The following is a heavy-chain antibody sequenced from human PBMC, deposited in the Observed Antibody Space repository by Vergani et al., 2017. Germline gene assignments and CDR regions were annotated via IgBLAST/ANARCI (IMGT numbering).Heavy chain of an antibody. Sequence: QVQLVESGGGVVQPGRSLRLSCAASGFTFSSYAMHWVRQAPGKGLEWVAVISYDGSNKYYADSVKGRFTISRDNSKNTLYLQMNSLRAEDTAVYYCAASTYYGLDVWGQGTTVSVSS. CDR2: ISYDGSNK. CDR3: AASTYYGLDV. V-gene: IGHV3-30-3*01. CDR1: GFTFSSYA. J-gene: IGHJ6*02.